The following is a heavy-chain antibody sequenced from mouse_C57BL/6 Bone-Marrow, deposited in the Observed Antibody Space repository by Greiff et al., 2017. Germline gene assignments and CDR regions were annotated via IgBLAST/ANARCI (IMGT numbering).Heavy chain of an antibody. V-gene: IGHV7-3*01. CDR2: IRNKANGYTT. D-gene: IGHD2-2*01. CDR3: ARYGYDGGDY. J-gene: IGHJ2*01. CDR1: GFTFTDYY. Sequence: EVKVVESGGGLVQPGGSLSLSCAASGFTFTDYYMSWVRQPPGKALEWLGFIRNKANGYTTEYSASVKGRFTISRDNSQSILYLQMNALRAEDSATYYCARYGYDGGDYWGQGTTRTVSS.